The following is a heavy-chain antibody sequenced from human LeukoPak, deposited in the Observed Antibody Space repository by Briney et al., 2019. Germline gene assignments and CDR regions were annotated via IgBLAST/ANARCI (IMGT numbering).Heavy chain of an antibody. CDR3: ARDRGDGVFDI. D-gene: IGHD4-17*01. J-gene: IGHJ3*02. CDR1: GGSISGPY. Sequence: SETLSLTCAVSGGSISGPYWSWIRQPPGKGMEWIGYIYYSGTTNYNPSLKSRSTMSLDASKNQFSLNLSFVTAGDTAVYYCARDRGDGVFDIWGQRRMGTVSS. V-gene: IGHV4-59*11. CDR2: IYYSGTT.